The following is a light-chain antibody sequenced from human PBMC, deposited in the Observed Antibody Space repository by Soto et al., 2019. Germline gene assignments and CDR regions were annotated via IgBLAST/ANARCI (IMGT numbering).Light chain of an antibody. CDR3: QVWDSSSDQPGVV. Sequence: SYELTQPPSVSVAPGKTARITCGGTNIGSKSVHWYQQKPGQAPVLVIYYDSDRPSGIPERFSGSNSGNTATLTISRVEAGDEADYYCQVWDSSSDQPGVVFGGGTKVTVL. CDR1: NIGSKS. V-gene: IGLV3-21*04. CDR2: YDS. J-gene: IGLJ2*01.